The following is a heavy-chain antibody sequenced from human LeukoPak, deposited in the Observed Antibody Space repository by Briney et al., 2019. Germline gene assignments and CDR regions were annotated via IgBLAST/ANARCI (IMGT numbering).Heavy chain of an antibody. D-gene: IGHD6-13*01. Sequence: SETLSLTCTVSGGSISSHYWSWIRQPPGKGLEWIGYIYYSGSTNYNPSLKSRVTISVDTSKNQFSLKLRSVTAADTAVYYCARDSAGSSWNENWGQGTLVTVSS. J-gene: IGHJ4*02. CDR2: IYYSGST. CDR1: GGSISSHY. CDR3: ARDSAGSSWNEN. V-gene: IGHV4-59*11.